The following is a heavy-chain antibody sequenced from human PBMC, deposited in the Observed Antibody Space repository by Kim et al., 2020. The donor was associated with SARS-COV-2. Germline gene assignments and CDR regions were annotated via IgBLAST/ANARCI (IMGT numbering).Heavy chain of an antibody. CDR3: ERDRMDAAAGILLHYYY. CDR1: GFTFSSYA. Sequence: GGSLRLSCAASGFTFSSYALHWVRQAPGKGLERVALISNDGSNKYYADSVKGRFTISRDNSKNTLYMQMNSLRAEDTAENYCERDRMDAAAGILLHYYY. J-gene: IGHJ6*01. CDR2: ISNDGSNK. D-gene: IGHD6-13*01. V-gene: IGHV3-30*04.